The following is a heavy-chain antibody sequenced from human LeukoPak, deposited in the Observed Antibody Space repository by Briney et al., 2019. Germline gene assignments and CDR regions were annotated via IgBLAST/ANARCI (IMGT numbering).Heavy chain of an antibody. CDR2: INWSGDNT. Sequence: PGGSLRLSCEDSGFTFADYGLSWVRQAPGKGREWVAGINWSGDNTFYADSVKGRFTISRDNTKKTLYLQMNNLRGEDTATYYCARDLSSNWNNLAYWGQGTLVTVSS. CDR1: GFTFADYG. D-gene: IGHD1/OR15-1a*01. V-gene: IGHV3-20*04. J-gene: IGHJ4*02. CDR3: ARDLSSNWNNLAY.